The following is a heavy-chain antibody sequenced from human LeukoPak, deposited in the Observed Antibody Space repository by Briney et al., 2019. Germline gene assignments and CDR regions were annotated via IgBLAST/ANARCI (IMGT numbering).Heavy chain of an antibody. V-gene: IGHV4-59*12. J-gene: IGHJ5*02. D-gene: IGHD3-10*01. CDR3: AREPQLLWFGDPTLGWFDP. CDR1: GGSISSYY. CDR2: IYYSGST. Sequence: PSETLSLTCTVSGGSISSYYWSWIRQPPGKGLEWIGYIYYSGSTNYNPSLKSRVTISVDTSKNQFSLKLSSVTAADTAVYYCAREPQLLWFGDPTLGWFDPWGQGTLVTVSS.